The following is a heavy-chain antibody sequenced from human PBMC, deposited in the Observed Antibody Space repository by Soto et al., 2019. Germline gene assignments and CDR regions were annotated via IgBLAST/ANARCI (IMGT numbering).Heavy chain of an antibody. CDR3: TLDHDFRAVNWFDP. CDR1: GFTFSGSA. CDR2: IRSKANSYAT. V-gene: IGHV3-73*01. J-gene: IGHJ5*02. D-gene: IGHD2-21*02. Sequence: PGGSLRLSCAASGFTFSGSAMHWVRQASGKGLEWVGRIRSKANSYATAYAASVKGRFTISRDDSKNTAYLQMNSLKTEDTAVYYCTLDHDFRAVNWFDPWGQGTLVTVSS.